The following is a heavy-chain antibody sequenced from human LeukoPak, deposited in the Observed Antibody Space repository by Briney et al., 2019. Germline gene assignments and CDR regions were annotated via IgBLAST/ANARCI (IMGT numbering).Heavy chain of an antibody. Sequence: GGSLRLSCSASGSTFSNFGMSWVRQAPGKGLEWVSLMSVSGGATYYADSVKGQFTISRDNSKNTLYLQMNSLGAEDTAVYYCAKRDASGLYYFDYWGQGTLVTVSS. D-gene: IGHD6-19*01. J-gene: IGHJ4*02. V-gene: IGHV3-23*01. CDR2: MSVSGGAT. CDR3: AKRDASGLYYFDY. CDR1: GSTFSNFG.